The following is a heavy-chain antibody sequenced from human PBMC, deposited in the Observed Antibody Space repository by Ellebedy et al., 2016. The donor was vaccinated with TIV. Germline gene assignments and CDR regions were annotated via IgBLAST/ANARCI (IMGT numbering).Heavy chain of an antibody. CDR1: GFTFSSYG. J-gene: IGHJ6*03. V-gene: IGHV3-30*18. CDR2: ISYDGSNK. Sequence: GESLKISXAASGFTFSSYGMHWVRQAPGKGLEWVAVISYDGSNKYYADSVKGRFTISRDKSKNTLYLQMNSLRAEDTAVYYCAKDNRRITYCMDVWGKGTTVTVSS. CDR3: AKDNRRITYCMDV.